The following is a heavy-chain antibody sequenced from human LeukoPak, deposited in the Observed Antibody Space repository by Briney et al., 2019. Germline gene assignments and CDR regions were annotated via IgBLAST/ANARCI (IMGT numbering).Heavy chain of an antibody. V-gene: IGHV4-59*11. CDR2: IYYSGST. CDR3: ARLEYSGSYYWFDP. CDR1: GGPISSHY. Sequence: SETLSLTCTVSGGPISSHYWSWIRQPPGKGLEWIGYIYYSGSTNYNPSLKSRVTISVDTSKNQFSLNLTSVTAADTATYHRARLEYSGSYYWFDPWGQGTLVTVSS. J-gene: IGHJ5*02. D-gene: IGHD1-26*01.